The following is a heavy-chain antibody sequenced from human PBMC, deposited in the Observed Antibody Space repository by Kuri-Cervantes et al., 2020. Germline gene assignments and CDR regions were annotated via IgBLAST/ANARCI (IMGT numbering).Heavy chain of an antibody. D-gene: IGHD1-26*01. CDR3: ARGALGRSNGSPGL. J-gene: IGHJ4*02. CDR2: ISSDGSGT. CDR1: GSTFSSHW. V-gene: IGHV3-74*01. Sequence: GGSLRLSCSASGSTFSSHWIHWVRQAPGRGLVWVSRISSDGSGTSYADSVEGRFTISRDNAKNMIYLQMNSLRAEDTAVYYCARGALGRSNGSPGLWGQGTLVTVSS.